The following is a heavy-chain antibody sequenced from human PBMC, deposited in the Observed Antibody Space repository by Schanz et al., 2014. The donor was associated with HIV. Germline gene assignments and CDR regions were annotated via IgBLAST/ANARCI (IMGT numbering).Heavy chain of an antibody. V-gene: IGHV4-31*03. J-gene: IGHJ4*02. D-gene: IGHD2-15*01. CDR1: GGSISSGGYY. Sequence: QVQLQESGPGLMKPSQTLSLTCTVSGGSISSGGYYWSWIRQHPVKGLEWIGYISNSGRTYYNPSLESRVTVSVDTSRNQFSLKVRSVTAADTAMYYCVKGWSHDRDDFDYWGQGALVSVSS. CDR2: ISNSGRT. CDR3: VKGWSHDRDDFDY.